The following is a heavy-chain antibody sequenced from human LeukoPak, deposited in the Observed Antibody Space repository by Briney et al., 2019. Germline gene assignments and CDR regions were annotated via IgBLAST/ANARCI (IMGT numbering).Heavy chain of an antibody. CDR3: ARVGRSSSSGRVFDP. V-gene: IGHV4-61*02. Sequence: SETLSLTCTVSNVSISSGSHYWNWIRQPAGKGLEWIGRIYAGGRSNYNPSLRSRVTISVDTSKNQFSLRLSSVTATDTGVYYCARVGRSSSSGRVFDPWGQGTLVTVSS. CDR2: IYAGGRS. CDR1: NVSISSGSHY. J-gene: IGHJ5*02. D-gene: IGHD6-6*01.